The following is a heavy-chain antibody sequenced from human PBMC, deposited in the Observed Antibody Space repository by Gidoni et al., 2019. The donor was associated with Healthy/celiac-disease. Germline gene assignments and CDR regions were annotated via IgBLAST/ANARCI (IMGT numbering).Heavy chain of an antibody. V-gene: IGHV4-30-4*01. CDR2: IYYSGST. Sequence: QVQLQESGPGLVKPSQTLSLTCTVSGGSISSGDYYWSWLRQPPGKGLEWIGYIYYSGSTYYNPSLKSRVTISVDTSKNQFSLKLSSVTAADTAVYYCARGDIGSGYSSGYPWYFDLWGRGTLVTVSS. D-gene: IGHD3-22*01. CDR1: GGSISSGDYY. J-gene: IGHJ2*01. CDR3: ARGDIGSGYSSGYPWYFDL.